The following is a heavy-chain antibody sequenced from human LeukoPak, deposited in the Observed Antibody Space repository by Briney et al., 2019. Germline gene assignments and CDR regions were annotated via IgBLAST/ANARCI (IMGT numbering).Heavy chain of an antibody. CDR1: GFTFDDYG. Sequence: PGGSLRLSCVASGFTFDDYGMNWVRQTPGKGLEWVSGINWDGGSTGYGDSVKGRLTISRDNAKNSLYLQMNNLRAEDTALYYCARSGSYYNWFDPWGQGTLVTVSS. V-gene: IGHV3-20*04. J-gene: IGHJ5*02. D-gene: IGHD1-26*01. CDR2: INWDGGST. CDR3: ARSGSYYNWFDP.